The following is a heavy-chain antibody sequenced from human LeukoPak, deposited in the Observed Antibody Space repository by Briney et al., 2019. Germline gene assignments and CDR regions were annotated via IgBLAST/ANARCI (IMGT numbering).Heavy chain of an antibody. D-gene: IGHD2-2*01. CDR1: GGTFSSYA. CDR3: ARGRGSSTSCYGCYYYYMDV. CDR2: IIPIFGTA. V-gene: IGHV1-69*13. J-gene: IGHJ6*03. Sequence: SVKVSCKASGGTFSSYAISWVRQAPGQGLEWMGGIIPIFGTANYAQKFQGRVTITVDESTSTAYMELSSLRSEDTAAYYCARGRGSSTSCYGCYYYYMDVWGKGTTVTVSS.